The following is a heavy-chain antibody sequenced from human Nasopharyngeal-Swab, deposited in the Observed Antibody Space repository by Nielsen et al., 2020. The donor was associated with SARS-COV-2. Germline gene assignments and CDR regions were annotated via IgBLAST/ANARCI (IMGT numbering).Heavy chain of an antibody. CDR1: GFTFSSYS. V-gene: IGHV3-23*01. Sequence: GESLKISCAASGFTFSSYSLNWVRQAPGKGLEWVSAISGSGATTYYADSVKGRFTISRDNSKNTLYLQMNSLRAEDTAVYYCAKRESTAIAYYFDYWGQGTLVTVSS. J-gene: IGHJ4*02. CDR3: AKRESTAIAYYFDY. CDR2: ISGSGATT. D-gene: IGHD2-21*01.